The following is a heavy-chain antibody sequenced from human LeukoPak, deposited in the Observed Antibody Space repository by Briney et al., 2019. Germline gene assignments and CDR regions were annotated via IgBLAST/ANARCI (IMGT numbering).Heavy chain of an antibody. CDR1: GYTFTSYG. J-gene: IGHJ4*02. CDR2: ISAYNGST. Sequence: ASVKVSCKASGYTFTSYGISWVRQAPGQGLEWMGWISAYNGSTNYAQKLQGRVTMTTDTSTSTAYMELRSLRSDDTAVYYCARDREDIVVVPAAIGPAYWGQGTLVTVSS. D-gene: IGHD2-2*01. V-gene: IGHV1-18*01. CDR3: ARDREDIVVVPAAIGPAY.